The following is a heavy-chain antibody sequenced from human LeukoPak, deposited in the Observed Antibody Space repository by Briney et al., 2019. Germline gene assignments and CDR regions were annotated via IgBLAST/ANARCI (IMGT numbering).Heavy chain of an antibody. J-gene: IGHJ3*01. CDR3: ARRWVYDKRAFDA. CDR1: GGSFSGYY. CDR2: IYYTGTT. V-gene: IGHV4-59*08. Sequence: SETLSLTCAVYGGSFSGYYWSWIRQPPGKGLEWIGYIYYTGTTDSNPSLKSRVTISLDTSKNQFSLNLSSVTAADTAVYYCARRWVYDKRAFDAWGQGTMVTVSS. D-gene: IGHD3-16*01.